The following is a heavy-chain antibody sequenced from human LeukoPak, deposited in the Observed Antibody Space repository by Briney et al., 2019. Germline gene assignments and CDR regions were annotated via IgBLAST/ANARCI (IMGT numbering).Heavy chain of an antibody. CDR1: GFVFSNFV. D-gene: IGHD2/OR15-2a*01. V-gene: IGHV3-74*01. J-gene: IGHJ4*02. CDR2: IPTDDIPT. Sequence: PGGSLRLSCAASGFVFSNFVMHWVRQAPGKGLVWVSRIPTDDIPTNYADFVQGRFTISRDNAKNTVYLQMNNLRAEDTAVYYCARDHYFKIDYWGQGTLVTVSS. CDR3: ARDHYFKIDY.